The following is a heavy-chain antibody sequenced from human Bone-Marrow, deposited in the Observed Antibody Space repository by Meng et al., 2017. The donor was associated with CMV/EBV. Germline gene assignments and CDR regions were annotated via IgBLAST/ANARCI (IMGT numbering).Heavy chain of an antibody. CDR1: GGSISSSSYY. J-gene: IGHJ3*02. Sequence: SETLSLTCTVSGGSISSSSYYWGWIRQPPGKGLEWIGSIYYSGSTYYNPSLKSRVTISVDTSKNQFSLKLSSVTAADTAVYYCARGRGSGSYYDAFDICGQGTMVTVSS. V-gene: IGHV4-39*07. D-gene: IGHD3-10*01. CDR3: ARGRGSGSYYDAFDI. CDR2: IYYSGST.